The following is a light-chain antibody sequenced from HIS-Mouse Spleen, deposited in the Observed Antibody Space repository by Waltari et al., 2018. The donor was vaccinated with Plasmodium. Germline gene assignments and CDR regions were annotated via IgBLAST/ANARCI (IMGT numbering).Light chain of an antibody. CDR3: QSADSSGTYVV. Sequence: SYELTQPPSVSVSPGQTARITCPGDALPKQHAYWYQQKPGQAPVLGIYKDSERPSGIPERFSGSSSGTTVTLTISGVQAEDEADYYCQSADSSGTYVVFGGGTKLTVL. CDR1: ALPKQH. J-gene: IGLJ2*01. V-gene: IGLV3-25*03. CDR2: KDS.